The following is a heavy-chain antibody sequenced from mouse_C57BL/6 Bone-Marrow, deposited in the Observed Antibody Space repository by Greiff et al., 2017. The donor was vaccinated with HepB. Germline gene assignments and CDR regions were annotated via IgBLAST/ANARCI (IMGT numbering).Heavy chain of an antibody. Sequence: LVESEGGLVQPGSSMKLSCTASGFTFSDYYMAWVRQVPEKGLEWVANINYDGSSTYYLDSLKSRFIISRDNAKNILYLQMSSLKSEDTATYYCARDLDYFDYWGQGTTLTVSS. CDR2: INYDGSST. CDR3: ARDLDYFDY. J-gene: IGHJ2*01. CDR1: GFTFSDYY. V-gene: IGHV5-16*01.